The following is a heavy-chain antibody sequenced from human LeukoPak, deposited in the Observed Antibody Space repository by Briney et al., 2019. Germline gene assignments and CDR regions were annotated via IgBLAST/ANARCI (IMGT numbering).Heavy chain of an antibody. D-gene: IGHD6-19*01. CDR2: ISGSGGST. J-gene: IGHJ4*02. Sequence: GGSLRLSCAASGFTFSSYAMSWVRQAPGKGLEWVSAISGSGGSTYYADSVKGRFTISRDNSKNPLYLQMNSLRAEDTAVYYCAKANIAVADTSSGGGYWGQGTLVTVSS. CDR1: GFTFSSYA. V-gene: IGHV3-23*01. CDR3: AKANIAVADTSSGGGY.